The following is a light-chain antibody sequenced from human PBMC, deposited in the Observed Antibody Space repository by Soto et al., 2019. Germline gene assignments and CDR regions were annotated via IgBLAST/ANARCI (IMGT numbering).Light chain of an antibody. CDR1: QRVISSY. V-gene: IGKV3-20*01. Sequence: EMVLTQSPGTLSLSPGERATFSCSPSQRVISSYLAWYQQKPGQAPRLLIYDASSRATGIPDRFSGSGSGTDFTLTISSLEPEDFAVYYCQQYGSSPTCTFGQGSQVEIK. CDR2: DAS. CDR3: QQYGSSPTCT. J-gene: IGKJ1*01.